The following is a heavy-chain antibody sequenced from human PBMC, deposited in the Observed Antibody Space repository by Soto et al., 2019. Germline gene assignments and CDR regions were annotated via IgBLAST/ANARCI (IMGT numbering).Heavy chain of an antibody. V-gene: IGHV3-23*01. J-gene: IGHJ4*02. CDR2: VSGNGAVT. CDR1: GFTFGNYA. D-gene: IGHD2-2*01. CDR3: AKVPASLKTFDY. Sequence: GALRLSCAASGFTFGNYAMNWVRQAPGKGLEWVSTVSGNGAVTYYADSVKGRFTISRDNSRSTLYLQMNNLRAEDTAIYFCAKVPASLKTFDYWGQGTLVTVSS.